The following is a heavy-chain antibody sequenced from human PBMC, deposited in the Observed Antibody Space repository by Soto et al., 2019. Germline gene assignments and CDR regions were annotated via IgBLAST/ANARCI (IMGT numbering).Heavy chain of an antibody. CDR3: ARDKSSGWYVGYYYYYGMDV. D-gene: IGHD6-19*01. V-gene: IGHV1-18*04. Sequence: ASVKVSCKASGYTFTSYGISWVRQAPGQGLEWMGWISAYNGNTNYAQKLRGRVTMTTDTSTSTAYMELRSLRSDDTAVYYCARDKSSGWYVGYYYYYGMDVWGQGTTVTVS. J-gene: IGHJ6*02. CDR1: GYTFTSYG. CDR2: ISAYNGNT.